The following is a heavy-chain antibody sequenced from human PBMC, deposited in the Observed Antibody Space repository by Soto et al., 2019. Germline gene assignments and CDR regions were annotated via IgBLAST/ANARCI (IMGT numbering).Heavy chain of an antibody. Sequence: SETLSLTCTVAGGSISGYYWNWLRQPPGKALEWIGYVYSSGSTNYNPSLKSRVTISVDTSRNQFSLKVNSVTAADTAVYYCARRAVVAVTGSLDNWLDPWGQGILVTVS. D-gene: IGHD2-21*01. CDR2: VYSSGST. V-gene: IGHV4-59*01. CDR3: ARRAVVAVTGSLDNWLDP. J-gene: IGHJ5*02. CDR1: GGSISGYY.